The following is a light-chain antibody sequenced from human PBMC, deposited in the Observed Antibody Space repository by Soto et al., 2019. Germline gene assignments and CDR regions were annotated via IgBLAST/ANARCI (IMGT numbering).Light chain of an antibody. CDR3: QHYFGTPWT. CDR2: WAS. CDR1: QSVLYRGNNENY. V-gene: IGKV4-1*01. Sequence: DIVMTQSPDSLAVSLGERATINCKSSQSVLYRGNNENYLAWYQQKPGQPPKIIIYWASARESGVPDRFSGSGSVTDFTLTISSPQAEDVAFYCCQHYFGTPWTFGQGTKGEVK. J-gene: IGKJ1*01.